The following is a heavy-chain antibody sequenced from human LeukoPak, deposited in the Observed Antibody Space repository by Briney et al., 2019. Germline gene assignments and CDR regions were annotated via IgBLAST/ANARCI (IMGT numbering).Heavy chain of an antibody. D-gene: IGHD3-22*01. V-gene: IGHV4-34*01. J-gene: IGHJ6*02. CDR3: TRDRKYCDDSGGYSPSYCYGMDV. CDR2: INHSGST. CDR1: GVSFSGYY. Sequence: SETLSLTCAVYGVSFSGYYWSWIRQPPGKGLEWIGEINHSGSTNYNPSFKSRVTISVDTSKNQFSLKLSSVTAADTVVYYCTRDRKYCDDSGGYSPSYCYGMDVWGQGTTVTVSS.